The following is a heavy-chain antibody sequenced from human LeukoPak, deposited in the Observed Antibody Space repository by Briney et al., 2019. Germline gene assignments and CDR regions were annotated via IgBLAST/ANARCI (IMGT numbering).Heavy chain of an antibody. J-gene: IGHJ4*02. CDR1: GFTFSSYA. V-gene: IGHV3-23*01. D-gene: IGHD6-19*01. CDR3: AKDYSGWDFDY. CDR2: ISGSGGST. Sequence: VGSLRLSCAASGFTFSSYAMSWVRQAPGKGLEWVSAISGSGGSTSYADSVKGRFTISRDNSKNTLYLQMNSLRAEDTAVYYCAKDYSGWDFDYWGQGTLVTVSS.